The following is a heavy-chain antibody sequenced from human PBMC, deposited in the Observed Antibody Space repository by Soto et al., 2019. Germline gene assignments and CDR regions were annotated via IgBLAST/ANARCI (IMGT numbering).Heavy chain of an antibody. CDR3: ARDRPYSSSSGDYYYYYMDV. CDR1: GFTVSSNY. V-gene: IGHV3-66*01. CDR2: IYSGGST. D-gene: IGHD6-6*01. J-gene: IGHJ6*03. Sequence: EVQLVESGGGLVQPGGSLRLSCAASGFTVSSNYMSWVRQAPGKGLEWVSVIYSGGSTYYADSVKGRFTISRDNSKNTLYLQMNSLRAEDTAVYYCARDRPYSSSSGDYYYYYMDVWGKGTTVTVSS.